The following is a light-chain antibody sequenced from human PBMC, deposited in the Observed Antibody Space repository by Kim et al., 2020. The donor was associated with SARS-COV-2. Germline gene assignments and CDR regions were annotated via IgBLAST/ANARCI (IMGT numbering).Light chain of an antibody. CDR2: WAS. V-gene: IGKV4-1*01. J-gene: IGKJ2*03. Sequence: RATLNCKSSQTVLYNSNNKNYLAWYPQKPGQAPKLLIYWASIRESGVSDRFSGSGSETDFTLTISSLQAEDVAVYYCQQYYSTPPSFGQGTKLEI. CDR1: QTVLYNSNNKNY. CDR3: QQYYSTPPS.